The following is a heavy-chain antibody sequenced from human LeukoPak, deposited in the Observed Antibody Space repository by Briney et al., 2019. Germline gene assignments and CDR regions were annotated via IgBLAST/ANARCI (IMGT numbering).Heavy chain of an antibody. CDR1: GDSVSSNSAT. V-gene: IGHV6-1*01. CDR2: TYYRSKWYN. CDR3: ARATRIAAAGTYYFDH. D-gene: IGHD6-13*01. J-gene: IGHJ4*02. Sequence: SQTLSLTCAISGDSVSSNSATWNWIRQSPSRGLEWLGRTYYRSKWYNDYAVSVKSRITINPDTSKNQSSLQLNSVTPEDTAVYYCARATRIAAAGTYYFDHWGQGTLVTVSS.